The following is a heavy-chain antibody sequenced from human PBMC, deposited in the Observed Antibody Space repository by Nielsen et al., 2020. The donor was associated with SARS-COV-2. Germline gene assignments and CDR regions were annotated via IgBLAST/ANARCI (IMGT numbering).Heavy chain of an antibody. D-gene: IGHD6-19*01. CDR3: AKDQARAVAGTGYFDY. V-gene: IGHV3-7*03. CDR1: GFTFSNYW. J-gene: IGHJ4*02. Sequence: GGSLRLSCAASGFTFSNYWMTWVRQAPGKGLEWVANIKEDGSEKNYVDSVKGRFTISRDNSKNTLYLQMNSLRAEDTAVYYCAKDQARAVAGTGYFDYWGQGTPVTVSS. CDR2: IKEDGSEK.